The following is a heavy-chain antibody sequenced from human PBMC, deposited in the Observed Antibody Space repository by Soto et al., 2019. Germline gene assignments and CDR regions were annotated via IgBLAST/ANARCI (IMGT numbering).Heavy chain of an antibody. V-gene: IGHV3-23*01. Sequence: GGSLRLSCAASGFTFSSYVMSWSRKAPGKGLEWVSAISGSGGSTYYADSVKGRFTISRDNSKNTLYPQMNSLRAEDTAVYYCAKDPRSRIVVVTARNYFDYWGQGTLVTVSS. J-gene: IGHJ4*02. D-gene: IGHD2-21*02. CDR2: ISGSGGST. CDR3: AKDPRSRIVVVTARNYFDY. CDR1: GFTFSSYV.